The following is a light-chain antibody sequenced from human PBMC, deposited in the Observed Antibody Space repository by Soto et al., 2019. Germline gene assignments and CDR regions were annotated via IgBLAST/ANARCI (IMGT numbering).Light chain of an antibody. CDR2: DVG. CDR3: SSFTSSMSNV. J-gene: IGLJ1*01. V-gene: IGLV2-14*03. Sequence: HSDLNQPASGYRAARGSSTISCTRTSSDVGGYNSVSWYQHHPGKAPKLILYDVGDRPSGVSYRFSGSKSGNTAPLTISGLQAADEADYFCSSFTSSMSNVFGSGTQVTLL. CDR1: SSDVGGYNS.